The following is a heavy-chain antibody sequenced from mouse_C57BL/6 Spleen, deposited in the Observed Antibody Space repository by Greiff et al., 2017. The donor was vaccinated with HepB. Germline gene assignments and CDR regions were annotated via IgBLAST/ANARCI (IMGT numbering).Heavy chain of an antibody. Sequence: VQLQQSGPELVKPGASVKISCKASGYAFSSSWMNWVKQRPGKGLEWIGRIYPGDGDTNYNGKFKGKATLTADKSSSTAYMQLSSLTSEDSAVSFCARGDGDFDYWGQGTTLTVSS. CDR3: ARGDGDFDY. V-gene: IGHV1-82*01. CDR2: IYPGDGDT. J-gene: IGHJ2*01. CDR1: GYAFSSSW.